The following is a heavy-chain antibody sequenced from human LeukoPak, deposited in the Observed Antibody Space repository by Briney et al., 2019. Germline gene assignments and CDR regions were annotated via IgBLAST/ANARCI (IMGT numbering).Heavy chain of an antibody. CDR2: IWYDGSNK. V-gene: IGHV3-33*06. D-gene: IGHD3-3*01. Sequence: PGGSLRLSCAASGFTFSSYGMHWVRQAPGKGLEWVAVIWYDGSNKYYADSVKGRFTISRDNSKNTLYLQMNSLRAEDTAVYYCAKSRNYDFWSGYYTSSEYFDYWGQGTLVTVSS. J-gene: IGHJ4*02. CDR3: AKSRNYDFWSGYYTSSEYFDY. CDR1: GFTFSSYG.